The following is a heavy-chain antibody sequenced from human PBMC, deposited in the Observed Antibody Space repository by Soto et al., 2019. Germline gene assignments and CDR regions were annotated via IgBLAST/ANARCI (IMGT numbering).Heavy chain of an antibody. CDR3: ATFPDYSNLDYYYYGMDV. J-gene: IGHJ6*02. CDR2: IYYSGST. CDR1: GGSISSGGYY. V-gene: IGHV4-31*03. Sequence: SEILSLTCTVSGGSISSGGYYWSWIRQHPGKGLEWIGYIYYSGSTYYNPSLKSRVTISVDTSKNQFSLKLSSVTAADTAVYYCATFPDYSNLDYYYYGMDVWGQGTTVTVSS. D-gene: IGHD4-4*01.